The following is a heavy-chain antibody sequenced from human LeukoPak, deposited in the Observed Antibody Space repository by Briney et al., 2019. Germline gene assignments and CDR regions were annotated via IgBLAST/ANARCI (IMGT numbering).Heavy chain of an antibody. CDR1: GYSFTNYW. V-gene: IGHV5-51*01. Sequence: GESLKISCKASGYSFTNYWIAWVRQMPGKGLEWMGVIYPGDSGTRYSPSFQGRVTISADKSLSTAYLQWSSLEASDTAIYYCARPPRGDLLDGMDVWGQGTTVTVSS. J-gene: IGHJ6*02. D-gene: IGHD4-17*01. CDR2: IYPGDSGT. CDR3: ARPPRGDLLDGMDV.